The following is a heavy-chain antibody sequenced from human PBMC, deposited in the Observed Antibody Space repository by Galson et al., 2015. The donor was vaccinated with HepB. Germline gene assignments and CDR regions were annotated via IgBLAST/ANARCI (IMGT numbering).Heavy chain of an antibody. CDR3: AKPLYYYDSSGRAEI. CDR1: GFAFSSYA. CDR2: ISGSGGST. V-gene: IGHV3-23*01. Sequence: SLRLSCAASGFAFSSYAMSWVRQAPGKGLEWVSAISGSGGSTYYADSVKGRFTISRDNSKNTLYLQMNSLRAEDTAVYYCAKPLYYYDSSGRAEIWGQGTLVTVSS. D-gene: IGHD3-22*01. J-gene: IGHJ4*02.